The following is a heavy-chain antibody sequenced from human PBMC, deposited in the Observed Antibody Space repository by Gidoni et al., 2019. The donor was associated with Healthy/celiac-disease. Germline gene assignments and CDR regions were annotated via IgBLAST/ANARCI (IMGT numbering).Heavy chain of an antibody. J-gene: IGHJ4*02. CDR1: GFPFDDYG. CDR2: INWNGGST. D-gene: IGHD2-15*01. V-gene: IGHV3-20*04. CDR3: ARDYPYCSGGSCWVCDY. Sequence: EVQLVESGGGVVRPGGSLRLSCAASGFPFDDYGMSWVRQAPGKGLEWVSGINWNGGSTGYADSVKGRFTISRDNAKNSLYLQMNSLRAEDTALYYCARDYPYCSGGSCWVCDYWGQGTLVTVSS.